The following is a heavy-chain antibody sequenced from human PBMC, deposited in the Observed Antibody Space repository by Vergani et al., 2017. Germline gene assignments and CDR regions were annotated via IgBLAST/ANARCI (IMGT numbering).Heavy chain of an antibody. CDR2: IYYSGSP. D-gene: IGHD3-16*01. J-gene: IGHJ4*02. CDR1: GGSIRSYY. Sequence: QVQLQESGPGLVKPSETLSLTCTVSGGSIRSYYWSWIRQPPGTGLEWIGYIYYSGSPNYNPARKSRVTRSVDTSKNHFSLKLTSVTAAETAVYYCARFSGFEIDYWGQGTLVTVSS. V-gene: IGHV4-59*01. CDR3: ARFSGFEIDY.